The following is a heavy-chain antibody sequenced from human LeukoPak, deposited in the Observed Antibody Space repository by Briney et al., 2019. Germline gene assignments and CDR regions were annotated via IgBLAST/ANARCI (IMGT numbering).Heavy chain of an antibody. V-gene: IGHV4-34*01. CDR3: ARGEEQWLEWHFGL. D-gene: IGHD6-19*01. Sequence: SETLSLTCAVYGGSFSGYYWSWIRQPPGKGLEWIGEINHSGSTNYNPSLKSRVTISVDTSKNQFSLKLSSVTAADTAVYHCARGEEQWLEWHFGLWGRGTLVTVSS. J-gene: IGHJ2*01. CDR2: INHSGST. CDR1: GGSFSGYY.